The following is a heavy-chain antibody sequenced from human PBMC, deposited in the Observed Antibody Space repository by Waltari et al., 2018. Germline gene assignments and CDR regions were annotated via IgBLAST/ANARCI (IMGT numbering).Heavy chain of an antibody. Sequence: QLQLQQWGAGLLKPSETLSLTCVVYGGSFSGYYWSWIRQSPGKGLEWIGDINHSGGTSYNPSLKSRLTILVDTSRNQVSLKLDSLTAADTGVYYCARLCPLGSCPGGHSRYLDYWGQGTLVTVSS. CDR2: INHSGGT. D-gene: IGHD2-8*02. CDR1: GGSFSGYY. V-gene: IGHV4-34*01. CDR3: ARLCPLGSCPGGHSRYLDY. J-gene: IGHJ4*02.